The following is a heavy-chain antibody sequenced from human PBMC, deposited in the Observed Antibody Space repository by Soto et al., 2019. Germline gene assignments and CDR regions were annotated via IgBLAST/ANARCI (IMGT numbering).Heavy chain of an antibody. CDR3: AGISSIAARPSDY. J-gene: IGHJ4*02. CDR2: IYHSGST. D-gene: IGHD6-6*01. Sequence: SETLSLTCAVSGGSSSSSNWWSWVRQPPGKGLEWIGEIYHSGSTNYNPSLKSRVTISVDKSKNQFSLKLSSVTAADTAVYYCAGISSIAARPSDYWGQGTLVTVSS. V-gene: IGHV4-4*02. CDR1: GGSSSSSNW.